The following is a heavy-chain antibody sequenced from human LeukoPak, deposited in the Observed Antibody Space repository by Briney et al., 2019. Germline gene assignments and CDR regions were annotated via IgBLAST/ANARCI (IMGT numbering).Heavy chain of an antibody. Sequence: GASVKVSCKASGFTFTSSAMQWVRQARGQRLEWIGWIVVGSGNTNYAQKFQERVTITRDMSTSTAYMELSSLRSEDTAVYYCAAAEAGYYGSGSYFNFDYWGQGTLVTVSS. V-gene: IGHV1-58*02. CDR1: GFTFTSSA. CDR2: IVVGSGNT. J-gene: IGHJ4*02. D-gene: IGHD3-10*01. CDR3: AAAEAGYYGSGSYFNFDY.